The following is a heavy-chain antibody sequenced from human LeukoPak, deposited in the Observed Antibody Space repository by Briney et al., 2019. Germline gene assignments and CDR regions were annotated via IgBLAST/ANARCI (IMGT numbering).Heavy chain of an antibody. CDR3: AVGSTVTNNWFDP. V-gene: IGHV4-34*01. Sequence: SETLSLTCAVYGGSFSGYYWSWIRQPPGKGLEWIGEINHSGSTNYNPSLKSRVTISIDTSKNQFSLKLSSVTAADTAVYYCAVGSTVTNNWFDPWGQGTLVTVSS. CDR1: GGSFSGYY. D-gene: IGHD4-17*01. CDR2: INHSGST. J-gene: IGHJ5*02.